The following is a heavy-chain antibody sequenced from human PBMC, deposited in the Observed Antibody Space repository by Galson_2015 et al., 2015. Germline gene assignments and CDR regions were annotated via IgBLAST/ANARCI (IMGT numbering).Heavy chain of an antibody. V-gene: IGHV3-33*01. J-gene: IGHJ4*02. CDR1: GFTFSSYG. CDR2: IWYDGSNK. Sequence: SLRLSCAAPGFTFSSYGVHWVRQAPGKGLEWVAVIWYDGSNKYYADSVKGRFTISRDNSKNTLYLQVISLRAEDTAVYYCARGDIVVVPAAIGIDYWGQGTLVTVSS. CDR3: ARGDIVVVPAAIGIDY. D-gene: IGHD2-2*01.